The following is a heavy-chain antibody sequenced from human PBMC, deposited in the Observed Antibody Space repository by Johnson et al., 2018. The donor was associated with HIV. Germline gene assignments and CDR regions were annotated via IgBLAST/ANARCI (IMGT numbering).Heavy chain of an antibody. V-gene: IGHV3-20*04. D-gene: IGHD2-2*01. CDR3: NTYHGALDAFDI. Sequence: VQLVESGGSVVRPGGSLRLSCAASGFTFDDYGMSWVRPAPGKGLAWVSGINWNGCSIGYAASVKGRFTISRDNAKNSLYLQMNSLKTEDTAVYYCNTYHGALDAFDIWGQGTMVTVSS. CDR2: INWNGCSI. CDR1: GFTFDDYG. J-gene: IGHJ3*02.